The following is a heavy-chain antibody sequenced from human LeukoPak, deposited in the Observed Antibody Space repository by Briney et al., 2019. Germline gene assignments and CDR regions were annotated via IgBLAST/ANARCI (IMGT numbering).Heavy chain of an antibody. V-gene: IGHV3-48*03. J-gene: IGHJ6*02. Sequence: GGSLRLSCAASGFTSSSYEMNWVRQAPGKGLEWVSYISSSGSTIYYADSVKGRFTISRDNAKNSLYLQMNSLRAEDTAVYYCARATAYLGMDVWGQGTTVTVSS. D-gene: IGHD2-2*01. CDR3: ARATAYLGMDV. CDR2: ISSSGSTI. CDR1: GFTSSSYE.